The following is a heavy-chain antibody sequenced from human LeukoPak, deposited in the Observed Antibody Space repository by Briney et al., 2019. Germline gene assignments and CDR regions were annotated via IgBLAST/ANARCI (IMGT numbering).Heavy chain of an antibody. CDR2: IRYDGSNK. CDR3: AKDPEDYSNYGGAFDI. CDR1: GFTFSSYG. Sequence: GGSLRLSCAASGFTFSSYGMHWARQAPGKGLEWVAFIRYDGSNKYYADSVKGRFTISRDNSKNTLYLQMNSLRAEDTAVYYCAKDPEDYSNYGGAFDIWGQGTMVTVSS. J-gene: IGHJ3*02. V-gene: IGHV3-30*02. D-gene: IGHD4-11*01.